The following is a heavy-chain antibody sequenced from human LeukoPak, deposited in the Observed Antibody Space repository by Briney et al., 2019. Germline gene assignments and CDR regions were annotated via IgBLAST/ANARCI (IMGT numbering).Heavy chain of an antibody. Sequence: ASVKVSCKASGYTFTSYDMNWVRQATGQGLEWMGWMNPNSGNTGYAQKFQGRVTMTRNTSISTAYMELSSLRSEDTAVYYCARQYSSSWYYMNYHYGMDVWGQGTTVTVSS. D-gene: IGHD6-13*01. CDR3: ARQYSSSWYYMNYHYGMDV. CDR1: GYTFTSYD. V-gene: IGHV1-8*01. CDR2: MNPNSGNT. J-gene: IGHJ6*02.